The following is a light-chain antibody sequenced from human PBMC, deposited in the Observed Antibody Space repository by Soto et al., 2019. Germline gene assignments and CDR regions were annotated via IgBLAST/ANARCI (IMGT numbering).Light chain of an antibody. CDR1: HNIERW. CDR2: DAS. Sequence: IQMTQSPSPLSASVGDRVTITCRASHNIERWMAWYQQKPGKAPSILIFDASTLHSGVPSRFSGSGSGTDFTLTISSLQPDYFATYYCQQFAISTTFGQGTKVDIK. CDR3: QQFAISTT. V-gene: IGKV1-5*01. J-gene: IGKJ1*01.